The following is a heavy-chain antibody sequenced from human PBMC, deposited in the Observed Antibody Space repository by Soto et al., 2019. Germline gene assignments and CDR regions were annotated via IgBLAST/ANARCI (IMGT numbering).Heavy chain of an antibody. Sequence: GESLKISCKGSGYSFTSYWIGWVRQMPGKGLEWMGIIYPGDSDTRYSPSFQGQVTISADKSISTAYLQWSSLKASDTAMYYCARLRTVTTTGGWFDPWGQGTLVTVSS. J-gene: IGHJ5*02. CDR1: GYSFTSYW. V-gene: IGHV5-51*01. CDR3: ARLRTVTTTGGWFDP. D-gene: IGHD4-17*01. CDR2: IYPGDSDT.